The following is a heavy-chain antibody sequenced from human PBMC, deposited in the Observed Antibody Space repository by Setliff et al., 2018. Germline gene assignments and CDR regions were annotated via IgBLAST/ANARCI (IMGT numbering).Heavy chain of an antibody. V-gene: IGHV3-30*03. J-gene: IGHJ4*02. CDR3: ARTCSGSGCYAGLES. D-gene: IGHD2-15*01. CDR2: ILDDGVKK. CDR1: GFTFSTYR. Sequence: GGSLRLSCAASGFTFSTYRMHWVRQAPGKGLEWVAVILDDGVKKYHADSVKGRFTISRGNSKNTLYLQMNSLRPEDTAVYYCARTCSGSGCYAGLESWGQGTPVTVSS.